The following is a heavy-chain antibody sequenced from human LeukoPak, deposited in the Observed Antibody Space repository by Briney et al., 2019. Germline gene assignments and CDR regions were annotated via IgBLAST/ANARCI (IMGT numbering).Heavy chain of an antibody. V-gene: IGHV3-7*01. CDR3: ARARTDLDV. Sequence: PGGSLRLSCVASGFTFSNYWMSWVRQAPGKGLEWVANIKQDGSDKNYVDSVKGRFTISRDNAKNSLYLQMNTLRVEDTAVYYCARARTDLDVWGQGTMVTVSS. CDR1: GFTFSNYW. J-gene: IGHJ3*01. D-gene: IGHD2-2*01. CDR2: IKQDGSDK.